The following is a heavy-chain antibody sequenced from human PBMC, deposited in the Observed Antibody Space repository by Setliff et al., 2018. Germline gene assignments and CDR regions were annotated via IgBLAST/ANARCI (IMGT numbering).Heavy chain of an antibody. J-gene: IGHJ4*02. CDR2: IWFDGSNK. Sequence: GGSLRLSCASSGFTFGGSAMHWVRQAPGKGLEWVAFIWFDGSNKYYAASVTGRFTISRDNAKNSLYLQMNSLRAEDTAVYYCASTQKGTSSECWGQGTLVTVSS. D-gene: IGHD6-6*01. CDR1: GFTFGGSA. CDR3: ASTQKGTSSEC. V-gene: IGHV3-33*03.